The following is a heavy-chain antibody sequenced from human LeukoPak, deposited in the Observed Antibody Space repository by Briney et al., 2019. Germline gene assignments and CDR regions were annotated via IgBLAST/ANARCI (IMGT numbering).Heavy chain of an antibody. J-gene: IGHJ4*02. CDR2: IYSGGST. D-gene: IGHD5-24*01. CDR3: ARGRRDGYNSDC. CDR1: GFTVSSNY. Sequence: GGSLRLSCAASGFTVSSNYMSWVRQAPGKGLEWVSVIYSGGSTYYADSVEGRFTISRDNSKNTLYLQMNSLRAEDTAVYYCARGRRDGYNSDCWGQGTLVTVSS. V-gene: IGHV3-53*01.